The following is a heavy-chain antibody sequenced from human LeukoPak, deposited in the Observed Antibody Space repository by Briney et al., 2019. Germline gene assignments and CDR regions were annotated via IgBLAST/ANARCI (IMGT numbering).Heavy chain of an antibody. V-gene: IGHV4-59*08. J-gene: IGHJ4*02. CDR3: ARQGRWLQSTDY. CDR1: GGSVSSYY. Sequence: PSETLSLTCTVSGGSVSSYYWSWIRQPPGKGLEWIGYIYYSGSTNYNPSLKSRVTISVDTSKNQFSLKLSSVTAADTAVYYCARQGRWLQSTDYWGQGTLVTVSS. CDR2: IYYSGST. D-gene: IGHD5-24*01.